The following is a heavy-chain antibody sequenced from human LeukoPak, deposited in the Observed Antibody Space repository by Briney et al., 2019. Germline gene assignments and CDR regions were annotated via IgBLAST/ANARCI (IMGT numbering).Heavy chain of an antibody. CDR2: INPNSGGT. Sequence: ASVKVSCKASGYTFTGYYMHWVRQAPGQGLEWMGWINPNSGGTNYAQKFQGRVTMTRDTSISTAYMELSGLRSDDTAVYYCARVVRSYYALPYYYYYYMDVWGKGTTVTVSS. V-gene: IGHV1-2*02. D-gene: IGHD1-26*01. CDR3: ARVVRSYYALPYYYYYYMDV. J-gene: IGHJ6*03. CDR1: GYTFTGYY.